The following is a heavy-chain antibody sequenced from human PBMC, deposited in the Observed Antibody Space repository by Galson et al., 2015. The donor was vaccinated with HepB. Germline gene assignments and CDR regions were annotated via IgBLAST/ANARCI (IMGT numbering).Heavy chain of an antibody. CDR2: INKDGSEK. V-gene: IGHV3-7*01. J-gene: IGHJ5*02. CDR1: GFSISDYY. CDR3: VRDREVAGGGDWFDP. Sequence: SLRLSCAASGFSISDYYMTWVRQAPGKGLEWVANINKDGSEKYYVDSVKGRFTISRDNARRSLWLQMNSLRVEDTAVYYYVRDREVAGGGDWFDPWGQGTLVTVSS. D-gene: IGHD6-13*01.